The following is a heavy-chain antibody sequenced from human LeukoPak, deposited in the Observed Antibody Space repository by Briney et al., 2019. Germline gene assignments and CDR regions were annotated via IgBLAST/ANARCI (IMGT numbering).Heavy chain of an antibody. V-gene: IGHV3-23*01. CDR3: AKDSVAGMCFDY. D-gene: IGHD6-19*01. Sequence: PGGSLRLSCAASGFTFSSYAMSWVRQAPGKGLEWVSAISGSGGSTYYADSVKGRFAISRDNSKNTLYLQMNSLRAEDTAVYYCAKDSVAGMCFDYWGQGTLVTVSS. CDR2: ISGSGGST. CDR1: GFTFSSYA. J-gene: IGHJ4*02.